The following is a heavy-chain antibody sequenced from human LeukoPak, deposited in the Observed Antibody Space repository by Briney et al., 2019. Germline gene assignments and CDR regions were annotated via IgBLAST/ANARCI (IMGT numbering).Heavy chain of an antibody. V-gene: IGHV3-33*06. CDR3: AKEADSSGYSFDY. CDR2: IWYDGSNK. Sequence: GGSLRLSCAASGFTFSSYGMHWVRQAPGKGLEWVAVIWYDGSNKYYADSVKGRFAISRDNSKNTLYLQMNSLRAEDTAAFYCAKEADSSGYSFDYWGQGTLVTVSS. D-gene: IGHD3-22*01. J-gene: IGHJ4*02. CDR1: GFTFSSYG.